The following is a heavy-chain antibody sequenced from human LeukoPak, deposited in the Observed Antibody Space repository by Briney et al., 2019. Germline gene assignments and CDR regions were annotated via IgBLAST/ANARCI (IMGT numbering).Heavy chain of an antibody. CDR1: GGYIRSYY. CDR2: IYYSGST. Sequence: SETLSLTCTVSGGYIRSYYWSWIRQPPGKGLEWIGYIYYSGSTNYNPSLKSRVTISVDTSKKQLSLKLSSVTAADTAVYYCARRKNTAIAMVRGVRGGLNWFDPWGQGTLVTVSS. J-gene: IGHJ5*02. V-gene: IGHV4-59*01. CDR3: ARRKNTAIAMVRGVRGGLNWFDP. D-gene: IGHD3-10*01.